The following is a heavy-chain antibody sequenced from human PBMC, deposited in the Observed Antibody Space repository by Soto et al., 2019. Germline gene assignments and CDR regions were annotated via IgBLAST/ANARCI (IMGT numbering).Heavy chain of an antibody. V-gene: IGHV1-18*01. CDR1: GYTFTNFD. D-gene: IGHD2-21*02. CDR3: GRGGDLDY. CDR2: SSTYNGDT. J-gene: IGHJ4*02. Sequence: QVQLVQSGAEVKKPGASVKVSCKTSGYTFTNFDISWVRQAPGQGLEWMGWSSTYNGDTNYPQKVQGRVTLTTDPSTSTAYMELRSLSLDDTAVYYCGRGGDLDYWGQGTLVTVSS.